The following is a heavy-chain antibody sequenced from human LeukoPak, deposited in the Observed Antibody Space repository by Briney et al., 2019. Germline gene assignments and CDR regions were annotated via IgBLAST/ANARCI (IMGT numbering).Heavy chain of an antibody. CDR1: GFTFNRYN. V-gene: IGHV3-21*01. D-gene: IGHD6-19*01. J-gene: IGHJ3*02. CDR2: ISSSSSYI. CDR3: ARALGSGWYDAFDI. Sequence: PGGSLRLPCAASGFTFNRYNMNWVRQAPGKGLEWVSSISSSSSYIYYADSVKGRFTISRDNAKNSVFMQMNSLRAEDTAVYYCARALGSGWYDAFDIWGQGTMVTVSS.